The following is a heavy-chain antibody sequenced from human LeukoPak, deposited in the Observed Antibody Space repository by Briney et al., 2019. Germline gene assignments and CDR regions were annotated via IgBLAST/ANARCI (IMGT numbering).Heavy chain of an antibody. V-gene: IGHV4-31*03. CDR3: ARVVAATIYQFDH. J-gene: IGHJ4*02. Sequence: SETLSLTCTVSGDSITSAGYYWSSVRQYPGKGLEWIGYIYNAGSAYYNPSLKSRVTTSLDTSKNQFSLRLSSVTAADPAVYYCARVVAATIYQFDHWGQGTLVTVSS. CDR2: IYNAGSA. CDR1: GDSITSAGYY. D-gene: IGHD2-15*01.